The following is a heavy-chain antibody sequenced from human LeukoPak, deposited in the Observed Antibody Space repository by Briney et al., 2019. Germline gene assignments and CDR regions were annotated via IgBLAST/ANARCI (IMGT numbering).Heavy chain of an antibody. Sequence: PSETLSLTCTVSGGSISSYYWSWIRQPPGKGLEWIGYIYYSGSTNYNPSLKSRVTISVDTSKNQFSLKLSSVTAADTAVYYCAREGGYSYGYFSHYYYYMDVWGKGTTVTVSS. V-gene: IGHV4-59*01. CDR3: AREGGYSYGYFSHYYYYMDV. J-gene: IGHJ6*03. CDR2: IYYSGST. CDR1: GGSISSYY. D-gene: IGHD5-18*01.